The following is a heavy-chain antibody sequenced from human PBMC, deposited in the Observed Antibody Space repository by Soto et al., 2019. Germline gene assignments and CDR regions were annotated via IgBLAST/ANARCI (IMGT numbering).Heavy chain of an antibody. J-gene: IGHJ4*02. CDR1: GFTFSNYA. CDR3: ARTDRYDSPSTGWANRFDL. CDR2: LTRDGPA. V-gene: IGHV3-23*01. Sequence: EVQVLESGGGLVQPGGSLRLFCAASGFTFSNYAVTWVRQAAGEGLEWVSTLTRDGPAYFGDAVKGRFTISRDNSKNMVYLQMDSLRVDDTGVYYRARTDRYDSPSTGWANRFDLWGQGTLVIVSS. D-gene: IGHD2-8*02.